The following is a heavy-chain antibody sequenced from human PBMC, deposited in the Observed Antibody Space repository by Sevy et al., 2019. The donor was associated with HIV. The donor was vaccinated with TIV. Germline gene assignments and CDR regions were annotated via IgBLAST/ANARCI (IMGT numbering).Heavy chain of an antibody. D-gene: IGHD2-15*01. J-gene: IGHJ4*01. CDR2: IKSDGSDK. CDR3: ARYGGYIDH. Sequence: GGSLRLSCAASGFTFSIYYMTLARQAPGKGLEWVANIKSDGSDKYYVDSVKGRFTISRDNAKNSLYLQMNSLTAEDTAVYYCARYGGYIDHWGHGTLVTVSS. CDR1: GFTFSIYY. V-gene: IGHV3-7*01.